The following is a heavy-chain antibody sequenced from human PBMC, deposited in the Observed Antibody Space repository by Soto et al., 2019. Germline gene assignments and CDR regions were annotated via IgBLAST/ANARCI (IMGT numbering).Heavy chain of an antibody. CDR3: ARELAGRAQNYGMDV. V-gene: IGHV1-46*01. J-gene: IGHJ6*02. Sequence: ASVKVSCKASGYTFTSYYMHWVRQAPGQGLEWMGIINPSGGSTSYAQKFQGRVTMTRDTSTSTVYMELSSLRSEDTAVYYCARELAGRAQNYGMDVWGQGTTVTVSS. D-gene: IGHD6-13*01. CDR1: GYTFTSYY. CDR2: INPSGGST.